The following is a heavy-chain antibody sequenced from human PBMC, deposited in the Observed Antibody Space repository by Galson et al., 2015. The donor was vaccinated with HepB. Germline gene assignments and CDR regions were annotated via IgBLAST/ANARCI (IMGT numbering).Heavy chain of an antibody. V-gene: IGHV3-23*01. Sequence: SLRLSCEASQFTFSSYAISWVRQAPGKGLEWVSVISSHDAVINYADYVTGRFTISRYNSKNTLYLQMNSLLAEDTALYYCAKAAGYYSYDGLDVWGQGTSVTVSS. D-gene: IGHD6-13*01. CDR1: QFTFSSYA. CDR3: AKAAGYYSYDGLDV. CDR2: ISSHDAVI. J-gene: IGHJ6*02.